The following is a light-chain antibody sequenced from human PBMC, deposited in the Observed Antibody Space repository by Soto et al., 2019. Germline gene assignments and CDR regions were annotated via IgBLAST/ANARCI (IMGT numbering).Light chain of an antibody. J-gene: IGKJ2*01. CDR3: QQYGSSLMYT. CDR2: GAS. CDR1: QSVSSSY. V-gene: IGKV3-20*01. Sequence: EIVLTQSPGTLSLSPGERATLSCRASQSVSSSYLAWYQQKPGQAPRLLIYGASSRATGIPDRFSGSGSGTDFTLTISRLEHEDFAVYYCQQYGSSLMYTFGQGTQLEIK.